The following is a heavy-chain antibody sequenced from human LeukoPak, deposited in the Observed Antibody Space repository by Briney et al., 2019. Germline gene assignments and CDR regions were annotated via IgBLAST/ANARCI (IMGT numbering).Heavy chain of an antibody. CDR3: AKGLGFGYYYYYMDV. V-gene: IGHV3-23*01. D-gene: IGHD3-10*01. Sequence: PGGSLRLSCAASGFTFSSYAMSWVRQAPGKGLERVSAISGSGGSTYYADSVKGRFTISRDNSKNTLYLQMNSLRAEDRAVYYCAKGLGFGYYYYYMDVWGKGTTVTVSS. CDR1: GFTFSSYA. CDR2: ISGSGGST. J-gene: IGHJ6*03.